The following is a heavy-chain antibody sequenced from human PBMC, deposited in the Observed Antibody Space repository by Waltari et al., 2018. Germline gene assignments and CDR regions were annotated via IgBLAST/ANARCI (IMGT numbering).Heavy chain of an antibody. CDR2: IYYSGST. CDR3: ARDSVAAAGTWDY. CDR1: GGAISRHH. J-gene: IGHJ4*02. D-gene: IGHD6-13*01. Sequence: QVQLQGSGPGLVKPSETLSLTCTVSGGAISRHHWSWIRQPPGQGVEWIGYIYYSGSTNYNPSLKSRVTISVDTSKNQFSLKLSSVTAADTAVYYCARDSVAAAGTWDYWGQGTLVTVSS. V-gene: IGHV4-59*11.